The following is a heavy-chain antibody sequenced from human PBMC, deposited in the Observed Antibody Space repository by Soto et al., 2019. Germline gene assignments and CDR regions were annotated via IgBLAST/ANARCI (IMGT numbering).Heavy chain of an antibody. V-gene: IGHV3-43*01. CDR1: GFTFHGYS. Sequence: GGSLRLSCAASGFTFHGYSMHWVRQAPGRGLEWVSLINGDGSRTFYADSVKGQFTISRDNSKNSLYLEMNDLKTEDTALYYCAKERGTIYFDYWGLGT. CDR3: AKERGTIYFDY. D-gene: IGHD1-1*01. J-gene: IGHJ4*02. CDR2: INGDGSRT.